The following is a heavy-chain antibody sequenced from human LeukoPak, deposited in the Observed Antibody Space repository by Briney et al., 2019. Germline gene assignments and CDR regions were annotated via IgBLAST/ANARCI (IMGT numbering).Heavy chain of an antibody. V-gene: IGHV3-21*01. Sequence: GGSLRLSCAASGFTFSSYAMSWVRQAPGKGLEWVSSISSSSSYIYYADSVKGRFTISRDNAKNSLYLQMNSLRAEDTAVYYCARDGGGDTAMVKDYWGQGTLVTVSS. CDR1: GFTFSSYA. CDR2: ISSSSSYI. J-gene: IGHJ4*02. CDR3: ARDGGGDTAMVKDY. D-gene: IGHD5-18*01.